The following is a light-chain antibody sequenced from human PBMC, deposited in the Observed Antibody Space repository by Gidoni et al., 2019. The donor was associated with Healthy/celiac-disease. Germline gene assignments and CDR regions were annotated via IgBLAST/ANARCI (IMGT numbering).Light chain of an antibody. CDR1: QSIISY. V-gene: IGKV1-39*01. Sequence: DIQLTQSPPSLSASVGDRVTITCRASQSIISYLNWYQQKPGKAPKLLIYAASSLQRGVPSRFSGSGAGTDFNLTISSLQPEDFATYYCQQSYSTPFTFGGGTKVEIK. CDR3: QQSYSTPFT. CDR2: AAS. J-gene: IGKJ4*01.